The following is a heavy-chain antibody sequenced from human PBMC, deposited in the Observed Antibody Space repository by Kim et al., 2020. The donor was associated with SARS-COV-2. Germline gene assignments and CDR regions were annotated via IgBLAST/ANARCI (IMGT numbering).Heavy chain of an antibody. CDR2: IKRDGTTN. J-gene: IGHJ3*02. CDR1: GFSFSSYW. Sequence: GGSLRLSCAASGFSFSSYWMIWARQAPGKGLEWVANIKRDGTTNNYHDSVKGRFTISRDNANNLLYLQMDSLTADATAVYYCSRDISPATSGTYYDGFDIWGQGTRVTVSS. D-gene: IGHD3-10*01. CDR3: SRDISPATSGTYYDGFDI. V-gene: IGHV3-7*01.